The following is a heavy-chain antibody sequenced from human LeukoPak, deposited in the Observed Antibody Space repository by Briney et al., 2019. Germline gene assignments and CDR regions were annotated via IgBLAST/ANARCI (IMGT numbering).Heavy chain of an antibody. V-gene: IGHV3-21*01. J-gene: IGHJ6*02. CDR2: ISSSSSYI. CDR3: ARDWELYYYGMDV. Sequence: GGSLRLSCAASGFTFSSYSMTWVRQAPGKGLEWVSSISSSSSYIYYADSVKGRFTISRDNAKNSLYLQMNSLRAEDTAVYYCARDWELYYYGMDVWGQGTTVTVSS. CDR1: GFTFSSYS. D-gene: IGHD1-26*01.